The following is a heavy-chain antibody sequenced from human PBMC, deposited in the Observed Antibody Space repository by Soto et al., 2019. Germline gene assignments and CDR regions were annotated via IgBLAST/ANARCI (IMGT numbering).Heavy chain of an antibody. Sequence: PSETLSLTCTVSGGSISSYYWSWIRQPPGKGLEWIGYIYYSGSTNYNPSLKSRVTISVDTSKNQFSLKLSSVTAADTAVYYCASALDYSSSRQFDPWGQGTLVTVSS. D-gene: IGHD6-13*01. V-gene: IGHV4-59*01. CDR3: ASALDYSSSRQFDP. CDR1: GGSISSYY. CDR2: IYYSGST. J-gene: IGHJ5*02.